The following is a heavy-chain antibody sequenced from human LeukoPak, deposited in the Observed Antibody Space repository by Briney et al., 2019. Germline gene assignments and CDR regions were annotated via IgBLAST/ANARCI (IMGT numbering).Heavy chain of an antibody. Sequence: GASVKVSCKASGGTFSSYAISWVRQAPGQGLEWMGGIIPIFGTANYAQKFQGRVTITADESTSTAYMELSSLRSEDTAVYYCARSFWSGYYFDYWGQGTLVTVSS. V-gene: IGHV1-69*13. CDR1: GGTFSSYA. J-gene: IGHJ4*02. D-gene: IGHD3-3*01. CDR2: IIPIFGTA. CDR3: ARSFWSGYYFDY.